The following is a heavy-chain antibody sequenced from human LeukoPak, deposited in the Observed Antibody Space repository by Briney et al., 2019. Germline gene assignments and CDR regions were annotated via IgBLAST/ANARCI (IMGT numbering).Heavy chain of an antibody. D-gene: IGHD2-2*01. CDR1: GFTFSTYA. CDR3: AKSFRSTSLDY. J-gene: IGHJ4*02. V-gene: IGHV3-30*04. CDR2: IPYDGSNK. Sequence: GGSLRLSCAASGFTFSTYAMHWVRQAPGKGLEWVAVIPYDGSNKYYADSVKGRFTISRENSKNRLYLQMNSLRAGDTAVYYCAKSFRSTSLDYWGQGTLVTVSS.